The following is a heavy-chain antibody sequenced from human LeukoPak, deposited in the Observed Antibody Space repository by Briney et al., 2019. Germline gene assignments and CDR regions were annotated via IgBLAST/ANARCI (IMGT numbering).Heavy chain of an antibody. CDR3: ARDMGSYPDY. CDR1: GFTFSSYA. V-gene: IGHV3-30-3*01. D-gene: IGHD3-10*01. Sequence: PGGSLRLSCAASGFTFSSYAMHWVRQAPGKGLEWVAVISYDGSNKYYADSAKGRFTISRDNSKNTLYLQMNSLRAEDTAVYYCARDMGSYPDYWGQGTLVTVSS. CDR2: ISYDGSNK. J-gene: IGHJ4*02.